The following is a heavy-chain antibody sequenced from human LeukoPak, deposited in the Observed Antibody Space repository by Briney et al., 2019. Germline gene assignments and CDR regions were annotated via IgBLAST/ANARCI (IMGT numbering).Heavy chain of an antibody. D-gene: IGHD1-14*01. CDR1: GGTFSSYA. J-gene: IGHJ6*03. CDR3: ARARAGHSYYYYYMDV. V-gene: IGHV1-69*05. Sequence: ASVKVSCKASGGTFSSYAISWVRQAPGQGLEWMGGIIPIFGTANYAQKFQGRVTITTDESTSTAYMELSSLRSEDTAVYYCARARAGHSYYYYYMDVWGKGTTVTVSS. CDR2: IIPIFGTA.